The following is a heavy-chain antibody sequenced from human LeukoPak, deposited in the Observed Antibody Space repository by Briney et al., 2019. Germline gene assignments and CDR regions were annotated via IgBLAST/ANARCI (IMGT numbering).Heavy chain of an antibody. CDR2: IKQDGSET. V-gene: IGHV3-7*04. CDR3: ARVGYCSGGSCSNDAFDL. D-gene: IGHD2-15*01. Sequence: GGSLRLSCAASGFTFNTYWMTWVRQAPGKGLEWVTNIKQDGSETYYVDSVRGRFTISRDNAKNSLYLQMNSLRAEDTAVYYCARVGYCSGGSCSNDAFDLWGQGTRVTVSS. J-gene: IGHJ3*01. CDR1: GFTFNTYW.